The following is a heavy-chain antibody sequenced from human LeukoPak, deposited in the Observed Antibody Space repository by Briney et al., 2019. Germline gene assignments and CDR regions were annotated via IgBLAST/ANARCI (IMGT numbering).Heavy chain of an antibody. Sequence: SETLSLTCAVSGGSISSHYWSWIRQPPGKGLEWIGYIYYSGSTNYNPSLKSRVTISVDTSKNQFSLKLSSVTAADTAVYYCARDQRCDYWGQGTLVTVSS. V-gene: IGHV4-59*11. CDR2: IYYSGST. J-gene: IGHJ4*02. CDR1: GGSISSHY. CDR3: ARDQRCDY.